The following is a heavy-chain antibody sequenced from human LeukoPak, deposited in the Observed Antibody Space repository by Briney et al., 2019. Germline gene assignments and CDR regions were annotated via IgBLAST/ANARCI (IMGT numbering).Heavy chain of an antibody. CDR1: RYTFTSYD. CDR2: MNPNSGNT. J-gene: IGHJ4*02. D-gene: IGHD2-2*01. CDR3: ARVPAATHYTYYFDY. V-gene: IGHV1-8*03. Sequence: GASVKVSCKASRYTFTSYDINWVRQATGQGLEWMGWMNPNSGNTGYAQKFQGRVTITRNTSKSTAYMELSSLRSEDTAVYYCARVPAATHYTYYFDYWGQGTLVTVSS.